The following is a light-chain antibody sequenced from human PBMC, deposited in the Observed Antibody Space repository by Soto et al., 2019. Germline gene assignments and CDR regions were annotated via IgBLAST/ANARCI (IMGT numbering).Light chain of an antibody. CDR3: QKYNSEPRT. J-gene: IGKJ1*01. V-gene: IGKV1-27*01. CDR1: QGISNN. Sequence: DIQMTQSPSSLSASAGDRVTITCRASQGISNNLAWYQQKPGKVPKLLIYAASTLQSGIPSRFSGSGSGTEFTLTISSLQPEDVETYYCQKYNSEPRTFGQGTKVEIK. CDR2: AAS.